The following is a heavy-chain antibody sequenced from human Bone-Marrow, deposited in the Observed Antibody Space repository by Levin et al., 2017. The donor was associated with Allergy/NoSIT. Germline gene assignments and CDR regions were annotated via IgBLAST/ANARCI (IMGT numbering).Heavy chain of an antibody. CDR1: GFSLGTPGVS. CDR3: APAQMRESFDY. D-gene: IGHD1-26*01. J-gene: IGHJ4*02. V-gene: IGHV2-5*02. Sequence: SGPTLVKPTQTLTLTCAFSGFSLGTPGVSVGWIRPPPGKALEWLALIDWDDEKRYSPSLRTRLTITKDTSKTEILLTMTNMDPVDTATYVCAPAQMRESFDYWGQGILVTVSS. CDR2: IDWDDEK.